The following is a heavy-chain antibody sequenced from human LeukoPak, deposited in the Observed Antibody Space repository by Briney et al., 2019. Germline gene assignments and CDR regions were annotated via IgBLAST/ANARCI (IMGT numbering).Heavy chain of an antibody. CDR3: ARDRADYDFWSGYGFNGMDV. D-gene: IGHD3-3*01. J-gene: IGHJ6*02. CDR1: GGSISSGGYY. CDR2: IYYSGST. Sequence: PSQTLSLTCTVSGGSISSGGYYWSWIRQPPGKGLEWIGYIYYSGSTYYNPSLKSRVTISVDTSKNQFSLKLSSVTAADTAVYYCARDRADYDFWSGYGFNGMDVWGQGTTVTVSS. V-gene: IGHV4-30-4*01.